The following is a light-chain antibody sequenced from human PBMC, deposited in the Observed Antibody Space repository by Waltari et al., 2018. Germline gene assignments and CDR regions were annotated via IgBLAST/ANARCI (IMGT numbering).Light chain of an antibody. CDR3: MLYMGSGL. Sequence: TVVTQEPSLSVSPGGTVTLTCGLSSGSVSTSNYPSWYHQTPGQAPRTLIYSTNTRPSGVPDRFSGSILGNKAALTITGAQADDESDYYCMLYMGSGLFGGGTRLTVL. V-gene: IGLV8-61*01. CDR1: SGSVSTSNY. J-gene: IGLJ2*01. CDR2: STN.